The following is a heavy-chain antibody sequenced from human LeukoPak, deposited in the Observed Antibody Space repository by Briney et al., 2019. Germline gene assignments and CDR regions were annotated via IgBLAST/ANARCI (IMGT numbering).Heavy chain of an antibody. CDR1: GGSIKGGGFF. D-gene: IGHD5-18*01. CDR3: ARDHGRSYNYGSDVLDI. V-gene: IGHV4-31*03. CDR2: IYYSGST. J-gene: IGHJ3*02. Sequence: PSQTLSLTCSVSGGSIKGGGFFWNWVRHHPGKGLEWIGHIYYSGSTSYNPSVKSRVTIAVDTSKNQFSLKLTSVTAADTAMYYCARDHGRSYNYGSDVLDIWGQGSLVIVSA.